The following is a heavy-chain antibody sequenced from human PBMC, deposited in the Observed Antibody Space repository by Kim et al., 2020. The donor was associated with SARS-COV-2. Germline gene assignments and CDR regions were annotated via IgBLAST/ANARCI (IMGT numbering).Heavy chain of an antibody. Sequence: ADSVKGRFTISRDNSKYTMDLQMNGLRAEDTAMYYCARGFCSGGSCYGSTYWGQGTLVSVSS. CDR3: ARGFCSGGSCYGSTY. V-gene: IGHV3-30*03. J-gene: IGHJ4*02. D-gene: IGHD2-15*01.